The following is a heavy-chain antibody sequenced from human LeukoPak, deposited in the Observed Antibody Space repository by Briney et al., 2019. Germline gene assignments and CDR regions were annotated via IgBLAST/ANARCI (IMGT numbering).Heavy chain of an antibody. D-gene: IGHD2-21*02. J-gene: IGHJ4*02. CDR3: AIYPYYCGGDCDHY. CDR1: GGSFSGYY. V-gene: IGHV4-34*01. CDR2: INHSGST. Sequence: SETLSLTCAVYGGSFSGYYWSWIRQPPGKGLEWIGEINHSGSTNYNPSLKSRVTISVDTSKNQFSLKLSSVTAADTAVYYCAIYPYYCGGDCDHYWGQGTLVTVPS.